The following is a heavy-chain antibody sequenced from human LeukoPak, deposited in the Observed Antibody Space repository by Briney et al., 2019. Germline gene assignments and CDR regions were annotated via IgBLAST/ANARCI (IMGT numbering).Heavy chain of an antibody. Sequence: ASVKVSCKASGYTFTGYYMHWVRQAPGQGLEWMGWINPNSGGTNYAQKFQGRVTMTRDTSMSTAYMELSRLRSDDTAVYYCARGSIAARPQNWFDPWGQGTLVTVSS. CDR1: GYTFTGYY. J-gene: IGHJ5*02. D-gene: IGHD6-6*01. CDR2: INPNSGGT. CDR3: ARGSIAARPQNWFDP. V-gene: IGHV1-2*02.